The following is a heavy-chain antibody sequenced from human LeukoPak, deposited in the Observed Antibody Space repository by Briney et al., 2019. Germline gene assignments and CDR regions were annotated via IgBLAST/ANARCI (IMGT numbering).Heavy chain of an antibody. D-gene: IGHD6-19*01. CDR3: ATSGWYLLPGVY. Sequence: SETLSLTCAVYGGSFSGYYWSWIRQPPGKGLEWIGEINHSGSTYYNPSLESRVTISVDTSKNQFSLKLSSVTAADTAVYYCATSGWYLLPGVYWGQGTLVTVSS. V-gene: IGHV4-34*01. J-gene: IGHJ4*02. CDR1: GGSFSGYY. CDR2: INHSGST.